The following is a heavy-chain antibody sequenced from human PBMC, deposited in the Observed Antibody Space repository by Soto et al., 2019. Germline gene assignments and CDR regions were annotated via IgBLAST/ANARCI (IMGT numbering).Heavy chain of an antibody. CDR3: ARMYSSGSGWFHP. CDR2: FYSSGSI. Sequence: QIELQESGPGLVKPSQTLSLTCFVSGYFIGAGGYYWGWIRHHPGKGLEWIGSFYSSGSIIYNPSLRSRVSITGDMSTNQFSMSLTSVTAADTARYYCARMYSSGSGWFHPWGQGTLVTVSS. CDR1: GYFIGAGGYY. D-gene: IGHD6-19*01. J-gene: IGHJ5*02. V-gene: IGHV4-31*03.